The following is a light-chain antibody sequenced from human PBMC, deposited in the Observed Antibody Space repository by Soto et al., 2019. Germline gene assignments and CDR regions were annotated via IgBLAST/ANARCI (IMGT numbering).Light chain of an antibody. J-gene: IGKJ2*01. CDR1: QSVSNN. V-gene: IGKV3-15*01. CDR3: HQSSTWPPKHT. CDR2: DAS. Sequence: EIVMTQSPATLSVSPGERVTLSCRASQSVSNNLAWYQHKPGQAPRVLIYDASTRATGIPVRFSGSGSGTEFTLTISSLQSEDFAVSYCHQSSTWPPKHTFGQGTKLEIK.